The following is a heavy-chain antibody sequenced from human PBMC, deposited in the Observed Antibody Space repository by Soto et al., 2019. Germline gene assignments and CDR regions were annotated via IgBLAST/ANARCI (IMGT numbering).Heavy chain of an antibody. CDR3: ARDSLLWFGAPTRYYYYGMDV. Sequence: ASVKVSCKASGYTFTSYGISWVRQAPGQGLEWMGWISAYNGNTNYAQKLQGRVTMTTDTSTSTAYMELRSLRSDDTAVYYCARDSLLWFGAPTRYYYYGMDVWGQGTTVTLSS. J-gene: IGHJ6*02. V-gene: IGHV1-18*01. CDR1: GYTFTSYG. D-gene: IGHD3-10*01. CDR2: ISAYNGNT.